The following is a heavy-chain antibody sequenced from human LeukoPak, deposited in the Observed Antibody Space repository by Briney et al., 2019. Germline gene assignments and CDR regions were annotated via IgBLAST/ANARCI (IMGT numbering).Heavy chain of an antibody. CDR3: ARHFTYYYESSGYPRDAFDI. J-gene: IGHJ3*02. CDR1: GGSISGYY. D-gene: IGHD3-22*01. Sequence: PSETLSLTCTVSGGSISGYYWSWIRQSPGKGLVWIGYIYYSGSTNNKASLKSRVTISVDMFKNQFSLKLSSVTAADTALYYCARHFTYYYESSGYPRDAFDIWGQGTMVTVSS. CDR2: IYYSGST. V-gene: IGHV4-59*08.